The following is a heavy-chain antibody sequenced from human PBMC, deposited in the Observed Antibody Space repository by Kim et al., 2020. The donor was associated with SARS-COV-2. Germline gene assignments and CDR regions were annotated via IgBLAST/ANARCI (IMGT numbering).Heavy chain of an antibody. CDR3: TRGDYYDSSGYPSDY. J-gene: IGHJ4*02. V-gene: IGHV3-53*01. CDR1: GFNVSSNS. D-gene: IGHD3-22*01. CDR2: IYGGGST. Sequence: GGSLRLSCAASGFNVSSNSMNWVRQAPGKGLEWVSVIYGGGSTYYADSVRGRFTISRDSSKNTVYLQMNSLRGEDTAVYFCTRGDYYDSSGYPSDYWGQG.